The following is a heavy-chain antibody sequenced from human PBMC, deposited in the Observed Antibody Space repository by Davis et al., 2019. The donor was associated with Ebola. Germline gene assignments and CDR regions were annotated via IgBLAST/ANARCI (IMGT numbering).Heavy chain of an antibody. CDR3: ASEVAEAIYYYYGMDV. CDR1: GYTFTSDG. CDR2: ISAYSGHT. J-gene: IGHJ6*04. V-gene: IGHV1-18*01. Sequence: AASVKVSCKASGYTFTSDGLCWVRRAPGQGLEWMGWISAYSGHTNYAQKFQDRVTMTTDTSTSTAYMELRSLRSDDTAVYYCASEVAEAIYYYYGMDVWGKGTTVTVSS. D-gene: IGHD6-19*01.